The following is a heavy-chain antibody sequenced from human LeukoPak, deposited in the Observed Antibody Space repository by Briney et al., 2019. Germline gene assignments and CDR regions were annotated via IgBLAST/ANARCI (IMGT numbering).Heavy chain of an antibody. J-gene: IGHJ4*02. V-gene: IGHV4-34*01. CDR1: GGSFSGYY. CDR2: INHSGST. CDR3: ARGKGYGGYEPLDY. D-gene: IGHD5-12*01. Sequence: SETLSLTCAVYGGSFSGYYWSWIRQPPGKGLERIGEINHSGSTNYNPSLKSRVTISVDTSKNQFSLKLSSVTAADTAVYYCARGKGYGGYEPLDYWGQGTLVTVSS.